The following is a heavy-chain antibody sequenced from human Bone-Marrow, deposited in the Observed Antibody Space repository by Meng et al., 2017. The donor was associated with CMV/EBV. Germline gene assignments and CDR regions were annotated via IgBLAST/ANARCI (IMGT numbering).Heavy chain of an antibody. CDR3: AREYYDFWSGWKRNYYYYGMDV. Sequence: GESLKISCAASGFTFSSYWMSWVRQAPGKGLEWVANIKQDGSEKYYVDSVKGRFTISRDNSKNTLYLQMNSLRAEDTAVYYCAREYYDFWSGWKRNYYYYGMDVWDQRTTVTVSS. D-gene: IGHD3-3*01. CDR2: IKQDGSEK. V-gene: IGHV3-7*01. CDR1: GFTFSSYW. J-gene: IGHJ6*02.